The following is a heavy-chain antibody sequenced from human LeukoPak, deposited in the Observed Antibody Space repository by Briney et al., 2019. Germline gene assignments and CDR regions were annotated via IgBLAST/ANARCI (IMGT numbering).Heavy chain of an antibody. Sequence: GRSLRLSCAASGFTFSNNAMHWVRQAPGKGLEWVAVITHDGNHKYNADSVKGRFTISRDSSKNTVYLQMNSLRAEDTAVYYCARDENDDYLGGLDYWGQGALVTVSS. CDR3: ARDENDDYLGGLDY. CDR2: ITHDGNHK. J-gene: IGHJ4*02. V-gene: IGHV3-30*04. D-gene: IGHD3-16*01. CDR1: GFTFSNNA.